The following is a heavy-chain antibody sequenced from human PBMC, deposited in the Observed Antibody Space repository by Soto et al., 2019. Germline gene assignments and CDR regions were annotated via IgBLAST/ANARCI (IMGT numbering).Heavy chain of an antibody. D-gene: IGHD2-15*01. J-gene: IGHJ4*02. CDR3: ARDLLSGGSCYGCFGYDY. V-gene: IGHV3-33*01. CDR2: IWYDGSNK. CDR1: GVTFCSYG. Sequence: QDGGSLRLSCAASGVTFCSYGMHWVRQAPGKGLEWVAVIWYDGSNKYYADSVKGRFTISRDNSKNTLYLQMNSLRAEDTAVYYCARDLLSGGSCYGCFGYDYWGQGTLVTVSS.